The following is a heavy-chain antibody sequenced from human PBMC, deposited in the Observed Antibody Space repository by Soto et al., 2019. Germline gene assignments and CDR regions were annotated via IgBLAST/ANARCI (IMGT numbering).Heavy chain of an antibody. CDR3: GRSPTVTGVLNDY. V-gene: IGHV4-34*01. CDR1: GGSFSGYY. J-gene: IGHJ4*02. CDR2: INHSGST. Sequence: PSETLSLTCAVYGGSFSGYYWSWIRQPPGKGLEWIGEINHSGSTNYNPSLKSRVTISVDTSKNQFSLKLSPVTAADTAVYYCGRSPTVTGVLNDYWGQGTLVTVSS. D-gene: IGHD4-17*01.